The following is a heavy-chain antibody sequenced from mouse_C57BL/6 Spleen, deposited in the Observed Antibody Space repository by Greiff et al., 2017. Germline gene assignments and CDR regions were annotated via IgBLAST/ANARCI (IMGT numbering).Heavy chain of an antibody. D-gene: IGHD1-1*01. CDR2: IVPSNSYT. Sequence: VQLQQPGAGLVWPGASVKLSCKASGYTFTGYWMTWVKQRPGKGLEWIGKIVPSNSYTNSNQKFKGKSTLTVDKSSSTASMQLSSLTSEDSAVYYCARGYYGSSPYFDVWGTGTTVTVSS. CDR1: GYTFTGYW. CDR3: ARGYYGSSPYFDV. V-gene: IGHV1-69*01. J-gene: IGHJ1*03.